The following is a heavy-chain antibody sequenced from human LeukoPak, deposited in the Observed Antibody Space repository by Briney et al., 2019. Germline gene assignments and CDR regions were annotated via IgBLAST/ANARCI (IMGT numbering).Heavy chain of an antibody. CDR1: GYTFAGYY. V-gene: IGHV1-2*02. J-gene: IGHJ5*02. D-gene: IGHD2-2*01. Sequence: ASVKVSCKASGYTFAGYYMHWVRQAPGQGLEWMGWINPNSGGTNYAQKFQGRVTMTRDTSISTAYMELSRLRSDDTAVYYCAREGYCSSTSCSREDWFDPWGQGTLVTVSS. CDR3: AREGYCSSTSCSREDWFDP. CDR2: INPNSGGT.